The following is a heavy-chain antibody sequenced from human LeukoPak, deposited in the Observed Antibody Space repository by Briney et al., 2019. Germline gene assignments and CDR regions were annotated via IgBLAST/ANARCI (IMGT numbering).Heavy chain of an antibody. Sequence: GGSLRLSCAASGFTFDDYAMHWVRQAPGKGLEWVSLISWDGGSTYYADSVKDRLNIYRDNSKSSLYLQMNSLRAEDTALYYCASGRTAGYYWGQGTLVTVSS. V-gene: IGHV3-43D*03. CDR2: ISWDGGST. CDR3: ASGRTAGYY. J-gene: IGHJ4*02. D-gene: IGHD6-13*01. CDR1: GFTFDDYA.